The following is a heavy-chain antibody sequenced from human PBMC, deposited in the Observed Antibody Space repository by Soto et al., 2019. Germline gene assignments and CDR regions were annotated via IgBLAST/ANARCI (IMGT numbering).Heavy chain of an antibody. V-gene: IGHV1-8*01. J-gene: IGHJ4*02. CDR3: ARELQGLYYFDY. CDR1: GYTFTSYD. CDR2: MNPNSGNT. Sequence: GASVKVSCKASGYTFTSYDINWVRQATGQGLEWMGWMNPNSGNTKYSQKFQGRVTITRDTSASTAYMELSSLRSEDTAVYYCARELQGLYYFDYWGLGTLVTVS. D-gene: IGHD4-4*01.